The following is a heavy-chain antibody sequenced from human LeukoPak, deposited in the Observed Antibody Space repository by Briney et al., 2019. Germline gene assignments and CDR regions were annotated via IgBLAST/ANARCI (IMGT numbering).Heavy chain of an antibody. V-gene: IGHV3-23*01. CDR1: GFTFSSYA. J-gene: IGHJ4*02. D-gene: IGHD4-23*01. Sequence: PGGSLRLSCAASGFTFSSYAMSWVRQAPGKGLEWVSAISGSGGSTYYADSVKGRFTISRDNAKNSLYLQMNSLRAEDTAVYYCARGDYGGNSDFDYWGQGTLVTVSS. CDR2: ISGSGGST. CDR3: ARGDYGGNSDFDY.